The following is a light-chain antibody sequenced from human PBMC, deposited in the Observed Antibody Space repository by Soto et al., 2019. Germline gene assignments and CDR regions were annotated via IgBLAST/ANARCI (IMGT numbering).Light chain of an antibody. Sequence: DIVMTQSPDSLAVSLGERATINCKSSQTVLYNSNNKNYLAWYQQKPGQPPKLLIYWASTRESGVPDRFSGSGSGTDFTLTISSLQAEAVAVYYCQHYFSSPFTFGPGTKVDIK. CDR1: QTVLYNSNNKNY. J-gene: IGKJ3*01. V-gene: IGKV4-1*01. CDR3: QHYFSSPFT. CDR2: WAS.